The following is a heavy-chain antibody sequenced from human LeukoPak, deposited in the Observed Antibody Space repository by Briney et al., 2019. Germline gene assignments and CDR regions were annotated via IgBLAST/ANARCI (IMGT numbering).Heavy chain of an antibody. CDR3: TKGGGISANPLDP. J-gene: IGHJ5*02. CDR1: GFSLWTSG. D-gene: IGHD4-23*01. V-gene: IGHV3-30*18. CDR2: TTHDGMYT. Sequence: PERSLRLSCAAPGFSLWTSGIHWVRQAPGKGLEWLSLTTHDGMYTNYADSVKGRFTISTDTSKNTVYLQMNSLRPEDTAVYYCTKGGGISANPLDPWGQGTLVIVSS.